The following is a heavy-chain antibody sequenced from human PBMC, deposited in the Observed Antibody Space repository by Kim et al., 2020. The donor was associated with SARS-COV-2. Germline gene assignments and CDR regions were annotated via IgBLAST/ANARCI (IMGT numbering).Heavy chain of an antibody. V-gene: IGHV4-34*01. J-gene: IGHJ3*01. D-gene: IGHD3-22*01. Sequence: SETLSLTCAVYGWSFSGYYWSWIRQLPGKGLEWIGEINHSGGTNYNPSLKSRVTISVDTSKNQFSLKLTSVTAADTAVYYCARDSFYYYDSSGYLEGPAWGQGTMVTVSS. CDR3: ARDSFYYYDSSGYLEGPA. CDR1: GWSFSGYY. CDR2: INHSGGT.